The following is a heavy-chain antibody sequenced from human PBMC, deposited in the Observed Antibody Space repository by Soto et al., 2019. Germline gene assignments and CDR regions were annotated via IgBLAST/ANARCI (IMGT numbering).Heavy chain of an antibody. V-gene: IGHV3-23*01. CDR2: ISGSGGST. D-gene: IGHD3-22*01. J-gene: IGHJ4*02. CDR3: AKDKDAPDETYDMGFFDY. CDR1: GFTFSSYA. Sequence: GGSLRLSCAASGFTFSSYAMSWVRQAPGKGLEWVSAISGSGGSTYYADSVKGRFTISRDNSKNMLYLQMNSLRAEDTAVYYCAKDKDAPDETYDMGFFDYWGQGTLVTVSS.